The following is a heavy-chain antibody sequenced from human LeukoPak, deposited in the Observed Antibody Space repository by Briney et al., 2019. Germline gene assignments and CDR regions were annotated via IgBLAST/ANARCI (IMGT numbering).Heavy chain of an antibody. Sequence: PSETLSLTCAVYGGSFSGYYWSWIRQPPGKGLEWIGEINHSGSTNYNPSLKSRVTISVDTSKNQFSLKLSSVTAADTAVYYCARVGRIAVAKTFDYWGQGTLVPVFS. CDR1: GGSFSGYY. CDR3: ARVGRIAVAKTFDY. D-gene: IGHD6-19*01. CDR2: INHSGST. J-gene: IGHJ4*02. V-gene: IGHV4-34*01.